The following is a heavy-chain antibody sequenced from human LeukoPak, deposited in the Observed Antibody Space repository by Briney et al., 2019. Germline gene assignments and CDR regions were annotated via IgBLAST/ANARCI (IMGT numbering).Heavy chain of an antibody. CDR2: IYSSGST. D-gene: IGHD2-2*01. Sequence: SETLSLTCTVSGGPISSYYWSWIRQPAGKGLEWIGRIYSSGSTNYNPSLKSRVTMSGDTSKNQISLKLSSVTAADTAVYYCARGGISTSLDYWGQGTLVTVSS. CDR3: ARGGISTSLDY. J-gene: IGHJ4*02. CDR1: GGPISSYY. V-gene: IGHV4-4*07.